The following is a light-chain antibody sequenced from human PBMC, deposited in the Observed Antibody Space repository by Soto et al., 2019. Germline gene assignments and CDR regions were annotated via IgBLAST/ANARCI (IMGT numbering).Light chain of an antibody. CDR3: YSYAGSFTWV. V-gene: IGLV2-11*01. CDR2: EVT. CDR1: SNDVGGYNF. J-gene: IGLJ3*02. Sequence: QSVLTQPRSVSGSPGQSVTISCTGTSNDVGGYNFVSWYQQHPGKAPKLMISEVTNRPSGVSSRFSGSKSGNTASLTISGLQADDEGDYYCYSYAGSFTWVFGGGTKVTVL.